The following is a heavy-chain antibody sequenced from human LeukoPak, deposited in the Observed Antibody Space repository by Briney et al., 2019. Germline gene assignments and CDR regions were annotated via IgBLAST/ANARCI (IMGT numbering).Heavy chain of an antibody. J-gene: IGHJ3*02. V-gene: IGHV3-74*01. CDR1: GFTFSSYW. CDR2: ITSDGSNT. CDR3: ARDDAFGI. Sequence: GGSLRLSCAASGFTFSSYWMHWVRQAPGKGLVWVSRITSDGSNTIYADSVKGRFSISRDNAKNTLYLQMNSLRAEDTAVYYCARDDAFGIWGQGTMVTVSS.